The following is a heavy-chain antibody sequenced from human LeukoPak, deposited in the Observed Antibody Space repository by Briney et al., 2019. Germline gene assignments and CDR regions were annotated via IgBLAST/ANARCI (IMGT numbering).Heavy chain of an antibody. CDR2: IFHNNNT. J-gene: IGHJ5*02. D-gene: IGHD3-10*01. CDR1: DGSISSGGYS. V-gene: IGHV4-30-2*01. Sequence: SETLSLTCAVSDGSISSGGYSWSWIRQPPGKGLEWIGYIFHNNNTSYNPALKSRVTISVDRSKRQFSLTLRSVTAADTAVYFCARLTPYASGSYYNAPDNWFDTWGQGTLVTVSS. CDR3: ARLTPYASGSYYNAPDNWFDT.